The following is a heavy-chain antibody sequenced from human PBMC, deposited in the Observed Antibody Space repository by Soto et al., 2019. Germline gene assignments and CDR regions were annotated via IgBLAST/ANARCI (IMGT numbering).Heavy chain of an antibody. CDR1: GGTFSSYT. CDR3: ARGGYDRALGAFDI. J-gene: IGHJ3*02. Sequence: QVQLVQSGAEVKKPGSSVKVSCKASGGTFSSYTISWVRQAPGQGLEWMGRIIPILGIANYAQKFQGRVTITSDKSTSTAYMELSSLRSEDTAVYYCARGGYDRALGAFDIWGQGTMVTVSS. CDR2: IIPILGIA. D-gene: IGHD3-22*01. V-gene: IGHV1-69*02.